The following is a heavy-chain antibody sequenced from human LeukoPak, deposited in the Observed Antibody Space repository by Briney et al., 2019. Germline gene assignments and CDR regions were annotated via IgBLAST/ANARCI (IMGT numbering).Heavy chain of an antibody. D-gene: IGHD3-16*01. V-gene: IGHV3-49*04. J-gene: IGHJ6*02. CDR2: IRSKAYGGTP. CDR1: GFTFGDDA. CDR3: TRGWGGEVGRYYYYGMDV. Sequence: QPGRSLRLSCTASGFTFGDDAMSCVRQAPGKGLEWVGFIRSKAYGGTPEYAASVKGRFTISRDDSKSVACLQMKSLKPEGTAVYYCTRGWGGEVGRYYYYGMDVWGQGTTVTVSS.